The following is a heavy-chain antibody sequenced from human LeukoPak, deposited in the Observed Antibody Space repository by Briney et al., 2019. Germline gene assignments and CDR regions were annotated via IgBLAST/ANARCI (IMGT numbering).Heavy chain of an antibody. CDR2: INIDGKYT. CDR1: GFSFITYT. Sequence: GGSLRLSCAASGFSFITYTMAWVRQAPGRGLEWVSSINIDGKYTYYADSVKGRFTISRDNARNSLFLRVNSLRAEDTAVYYCARRFCTNTNCYAMDVWGKGTTVTVSS. D-gene: IGHD2-8*01. J-gene: IGHJ6*03. V-gene: IGHV3-21*01. CDR3: ARRFCTNTNCYAMDV.